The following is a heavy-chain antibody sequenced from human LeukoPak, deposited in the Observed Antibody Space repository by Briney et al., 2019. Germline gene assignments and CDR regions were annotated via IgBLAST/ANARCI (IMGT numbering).Heavy chain of an antibody. CDR1: GGSISSSSYY. J-gene: IGHJ4*02. V-gene: IGHV4-39*07. D-gene: IGHD3-10*01. CDR3: ARDGVRIFDY. Sequence: PSETLSLTCTVSGGSISSSSYYWGWIRQPPGKGLEWIGSIYYSGSTYYNPSFKSQVTISVDTSKNQFSLKLSSVTAADTAVYYCARDGVRIFDYWGQGTLVTVSS. CDR2: IYYSGST.